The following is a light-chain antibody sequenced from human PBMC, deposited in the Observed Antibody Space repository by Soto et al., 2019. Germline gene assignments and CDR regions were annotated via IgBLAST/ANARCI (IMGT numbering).Light chain of an antibody. CDR1: QSVSNY. V-gene: IGKV3-11*01. J-gene: IGKJ1*01. Sequence: SVLTQSQATLSLSPGERATLSCRASQSVSNYLAWYQQKPVQAPRLLIYTASNRATGIPARFSGSGSGTDFTLTISSLEPEDFAVYYCQQRSTWPPWTFGQGTKVDIK. CDR2: TAS. CDR3: QQRSTWPPWT.